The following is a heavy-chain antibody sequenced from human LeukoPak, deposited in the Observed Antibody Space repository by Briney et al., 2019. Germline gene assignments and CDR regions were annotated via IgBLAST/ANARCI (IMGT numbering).Heavy chain of an antibody. Sequence: SETLSLTCAVSGGSISSSSYYWDWIRQPPGKGLEWIASIYYSGSTNYNPSLKSRVTISVDTSKNQFSLKLSSVTAADTAVYYCARNKYYDSSGYFDYWGQGTLVTVSS. CDR1: GGSISSSSYY. CDR2: IYYSGST. CDR3: ARNKYYDSSGYFDY. V-gene: IGHV4-39*07. J-gene: IGHJ4*02. D-gene: IGHD3-22*01.